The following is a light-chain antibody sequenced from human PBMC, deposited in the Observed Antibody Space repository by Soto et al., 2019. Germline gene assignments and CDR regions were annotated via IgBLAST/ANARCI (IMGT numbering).Light chain of an antibody. V-gene: IGKV3-20*01. J-gene: IGKJ5*01. Sequence: EIVLTQSPGTVSLSPGDTATLSCRASESIAGNYLAWYHQKPGQTARLLIYGASTRATGVPDRFRGSGSGTDFTLTINRLEPEDFAVYYCQQYYDSITFGQGTRLEI. CDR3: QQYYDSIT. CDR2: GAS. CDR1: ESIAGNY.